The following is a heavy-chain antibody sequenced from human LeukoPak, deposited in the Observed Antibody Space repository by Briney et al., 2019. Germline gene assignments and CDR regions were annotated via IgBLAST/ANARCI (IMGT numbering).Heavy chain of an antibody. D-gene: IGHD3-22*01. Sequence: GGSLRLSCAASGFTVSSNYMSWVRQAPGKGLEWVSVIYSGGGTYYADSVKGRFTISRHNSKNTLYLQMNSLRAEDTAVYYCARVVPGDYYDSSGYSPYYFDYWGQGTLVTVSS. CDR2: IYSGGGT. J-gene: IGHJ4*02. CDR3: ARVVPGDYYDSSGYSPYYFDY. V-gene: IGHV3-53*04. CDR1: GFTVSSNY.